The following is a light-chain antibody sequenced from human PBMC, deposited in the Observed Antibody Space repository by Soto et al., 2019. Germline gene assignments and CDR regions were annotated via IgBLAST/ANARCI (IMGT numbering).Light chain of an antibody. J-gene: IGKJ1*01. Sequence: LAQSPRTLSLSPGERTNLSCRASQSVSNNYLAWYQQKPGQAPRLLIYGASNRATGIPDRFSGSGSGTEFTLSISRLEPEDFAVYYCQQYGSSGTFGQGTKVDIK. CDR3: QQYGSSGT. V-gene: IGKV3-20*01. CDR2: GAS. CDR1: QSVSNNY.